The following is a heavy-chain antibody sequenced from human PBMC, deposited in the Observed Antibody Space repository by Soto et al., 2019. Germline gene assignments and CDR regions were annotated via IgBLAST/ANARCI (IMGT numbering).Heavy chain of an antibody. CDR1: GGSISSYY. CDR3: ASSSSSWFDP. V-gene: IGHV4-59*08. CDR2: IYYSGST. D-gene: IGHD6-6*01. Sequence: PSETLSLTCTVPGGSISSYYWSWFRQPPGKGLEWIGYIYYSGSTNYNPSLKSRVTISVDTSKNQFSLKLSSVTAADTAVYYCASSSSSWFDPWGQGTLVTVSS. J-gene: IGHJ5*02.